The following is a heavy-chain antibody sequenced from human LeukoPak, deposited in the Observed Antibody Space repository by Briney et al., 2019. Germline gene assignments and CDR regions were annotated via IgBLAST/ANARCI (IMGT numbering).Heavy chain of an antibody. CDR1: GGSISSYY. CDR2: IYYSGST. Sequence: SETLSLTCTVSGGSISSYYWSWIRQPPGKGLEWIGYIYYSGSTNYNPSLKSRVTMSVDTSKNQFSLKLSSVTAADTAVYYCARGKGSGSYYRGPNWFDPWGQGTLVTVSS. D-gene: IGHD3-10*01. V-gene: IGHV4-59*01. J-gene: IGHJ5*02. CDR3: ARGKGSGSYYRGPNWFDP.